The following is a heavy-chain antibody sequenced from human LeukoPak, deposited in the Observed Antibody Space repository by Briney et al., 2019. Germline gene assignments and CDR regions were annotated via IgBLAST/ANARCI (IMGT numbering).Heavy chain of an antibody. CDR3: ARHEAVSWGWFDP. CDR1: GTSISSYY. D-gene: IGHD3-16*01. CDR2: IYYSGST. V-gene: IGHV4-59*08. J-gene: IGHJ5*02. Sequence: SETLSLTCTVSGTSISSYYWSWIRQPPGKGLERIGYIYYSGSTNYNPSLKSRVTISVDTSKNQFSLKLNSVTAADTAVYYCARHEAVSWGWFDPWGRGTLVTVSS.